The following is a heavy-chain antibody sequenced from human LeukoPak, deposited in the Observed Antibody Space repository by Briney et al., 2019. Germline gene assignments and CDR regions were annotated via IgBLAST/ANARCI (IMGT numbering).Heavy chain of an antibody. V-gene: IGHV3-30*02. CDR1: VFTFSSYG. CDR2: IQFDGNNQ. Sequence: GGSLRLSCAASVFTFSSYGMYWVRQAPGKGLEWVAFIQFDGNNQYYADSVKGRFSISRDNAKNTVYLQMNSLRGEDTAVYYCAKDKKFEAILEIMGATLDYWGQGIQVTVSS. J-gene: IGHJ4*02. CDR3: AKDKKFEAILEIMGATLDY. D-gene: IGHD1-26*01.